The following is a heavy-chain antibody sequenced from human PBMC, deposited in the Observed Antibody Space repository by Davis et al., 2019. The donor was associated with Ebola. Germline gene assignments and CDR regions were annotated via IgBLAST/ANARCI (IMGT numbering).Heavy chain of an antibody. D-gene: IGHD1-26*01. Sequence: PGGSLRLSCAASGFTFSSYGMHWVRQAPGKGLEWAAVISYDGSNKHYADSVKGRFTISRDNSKNTLYLQMNSLRPEDTAVYYCARDGVGATIVLYYFDYWGQGTLVTVSS. CDR3: ARDGVGATIVLYYFDY. J-gene: IGHJ4*02. CDR2: ISYDGSNK. CDR1: GFTFSSYG. V-gene: IGHV3-30*19.